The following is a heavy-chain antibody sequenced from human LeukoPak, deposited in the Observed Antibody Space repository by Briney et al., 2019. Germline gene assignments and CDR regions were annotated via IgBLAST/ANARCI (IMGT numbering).Heavy chain of an antibody. Sequence: SETLSLTCTVSGGSISSSSYYWGWIRQPPGKGLEWIGSIYYSGSTYYNPSLKSRVTISVDTSKNQFSLKVTSVTAADTAVYYCARDHSSSSWTDSFEIWGPGTKVTVSS. D-gene: IGHD6-6*01. CDR2: IYYSGST. CDR1: GGSISSSSYY. J-gene: IGHJ3*02. V-gene: IGHV4-39*07. CDR3: ARDHSSSSWTDSFEI.